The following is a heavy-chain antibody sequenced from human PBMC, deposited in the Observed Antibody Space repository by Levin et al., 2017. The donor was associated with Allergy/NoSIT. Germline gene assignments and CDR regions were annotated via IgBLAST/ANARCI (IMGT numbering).Heavy chain of an antibody. CDR2: IYHSGST. Sequence: PSETLSLTCAVSGGSISSGGYSWSWIRQPPGKGLEWIGYIYHSGSTYYNPSLKSRVTISVHMSKNQFSLKLSSVTAADTAVYYCARGSGSYLTEYFQHWGQGTLVTVSS. V-gene: IGHV4-30-2*01. CDR3: ARGSGSYLTEYFQH. CDR1: GGSISSGGYS. J-gene: IGHJ1*01. D-gene: IGHD3-10*01.